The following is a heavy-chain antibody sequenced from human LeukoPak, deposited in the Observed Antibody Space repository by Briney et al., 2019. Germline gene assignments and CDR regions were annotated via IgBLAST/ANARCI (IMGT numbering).Heavy chain of an antibody. CDR1: GFTFSSYA. J-gene: IGHJ4*02. CDR3: ARDADATDIVRATFDC. V-gene: IGHV3-23*01. Sequence: PGGSLRLSCAASGFTFSSYAMNWVRQAPGKGLEWVSEISGRGDTTYYADSVKGRFTISRDNSKKTVYLQMESLRADDTAVYYCARDADATDIVRATFDCCGEGALITVSS. D-gene: IGHD1-26*01. CDR2: ISGRGDTT.